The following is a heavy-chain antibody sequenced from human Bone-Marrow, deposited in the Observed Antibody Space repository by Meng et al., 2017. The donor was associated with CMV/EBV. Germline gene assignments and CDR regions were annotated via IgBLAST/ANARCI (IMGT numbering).Heavy chain of an antibody. CDR1: GFTFDDYA. CDR3: AGSRSGELSLRY. J-gene: IGHJ4*02. V-gene: IGHV3-9*01. D-gene: IGHD3-16*02. Sequence: SLKISCAASGFTFDDYAMHWVRQVPGKGLEWVSGITWSGGSIAYADSVKGRFTISRDNAKNSLYLQMNGLRAEDTALYYCAGSRSGELSLRYWGQGTLVTVPS. CDR2: ITWSGGSI.